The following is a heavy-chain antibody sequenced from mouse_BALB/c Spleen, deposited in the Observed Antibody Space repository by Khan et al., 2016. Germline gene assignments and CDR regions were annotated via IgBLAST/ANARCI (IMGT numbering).Heavy chain of an antibody. Sequence: QIQLVQSGPELKKPGETVKISCKASGYTFTNSGMNWVKQAPGKGLKWVGWINTSTGEPTYAADFKGRFAFSLETSANTAYLQVNNLKNEDMTMYFCARGAMVTTGGYFDVWGAGTTVTVSS. D-gene: IGHD2-2*01. CDR3: ARGAMVTTGGYFDV. V-gene: IGHV9-1*02. CDR2: INTSTGEP. J-gene: IGHJ1*01. CDR1: GYTFTNSG.